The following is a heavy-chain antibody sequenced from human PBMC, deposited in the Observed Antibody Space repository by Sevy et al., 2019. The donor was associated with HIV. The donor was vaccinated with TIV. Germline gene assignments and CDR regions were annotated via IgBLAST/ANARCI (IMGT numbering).Heavy chain of an antibody. CDR1: GFTFSSYW. Sequence: GGSLRLSCVASGFTFSSYWMFWVRQAPGKGLVWVSRINTGGSNKNYADSVKGRFTISRDNAKNTLYLQMNSLRAEDTAVYYCARVVGATPHYIDHWGQGTLVTVSS. J-gene: IGHJ4*02. D-gene: IGHD1-26*01. V-gene: IGHV3-74*01. CDR2: INTGGSNK. CDR3: ARVVGATPHYIDH.